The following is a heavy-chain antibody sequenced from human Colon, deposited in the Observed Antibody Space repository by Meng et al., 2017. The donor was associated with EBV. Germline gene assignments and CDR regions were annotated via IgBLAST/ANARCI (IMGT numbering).Heavy chain of an antibody. Sequence: QVQLQQWGAGLLRPSETLSPPCAVYGGSFSGYYWSWIRQPPGKGLEWIGEINHSGSTHYNPSLKSRLTISVDTSKNQFSLKLSSVTAADTAVYYCARGDGSGSGSWFDPWGQGTLVTVSS. CDR2: INHSGST. CDR3: ARGDGSGSGSWFDP. D-gene: IGHD3-10*01. CDR1: GGSFSGYY. V-gene: IGHV4-34*01. J-gene: IGHJ5*02.